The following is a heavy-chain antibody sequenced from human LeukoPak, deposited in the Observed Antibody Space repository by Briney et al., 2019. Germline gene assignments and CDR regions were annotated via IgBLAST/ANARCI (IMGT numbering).Heavy chain of an antibody. CDR2: ISGSSDAI. D-gene: IGHD5-18*01. V-gene: IGHV3-21*04. CDR3: ARAGYSYGLSRPIDY. J-gene: IGHJ4*02. CDR1: GFTFSDYS. Sequence: GGSLRLSCAASGFTFSDYSMNWVRQAPGKGLEWVSAISGSSDAIYYADSVKGRFTISRDNAKNSLYLQMNSLRAEDTAVYYCARAGYSYGLSRPIDYWGQGTLVTVSS.